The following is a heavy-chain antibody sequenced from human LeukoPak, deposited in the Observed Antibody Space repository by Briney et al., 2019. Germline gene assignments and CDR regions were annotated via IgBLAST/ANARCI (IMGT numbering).Heavy chain of an antibody. CDR3: ARGYGDYGY. CDR1: GGSFSGYY. CDR2: INHSGST. D-gene: IGHD4-17*01. J-gene: IGHJ4*02. Sequence: SETLSLTCAVYGGSFSGYYWSWIRQPPGKGLEWIGEINHSGSTNYNPSLKSRVTISVDTSKNQFSLKLSSVTAADTAVYYCARGYGDYGYWGQGTLVTVSS. V-gene: IGHV4-34*01.